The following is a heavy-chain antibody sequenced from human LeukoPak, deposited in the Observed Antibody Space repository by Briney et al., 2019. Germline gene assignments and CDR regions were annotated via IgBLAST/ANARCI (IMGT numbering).Heavy chain of an antibody. Sequence: VGSLRLSCAASGFAFNNYAMSWVRQGPGKRLEWVSAMSGSSDHTYYAESYKTYYTYSAKGPFTISSDNSKSTAYLHMKNLRLEDTAIYYCAKGAAIDHWGQGTLVTVSS. J-gene: IGHJ4*02. CDR2: MSGSSDHT. V-gene: IGHV3-23*01. CDR1: GFAFNNYA. CDR3: AKGAAIDH.